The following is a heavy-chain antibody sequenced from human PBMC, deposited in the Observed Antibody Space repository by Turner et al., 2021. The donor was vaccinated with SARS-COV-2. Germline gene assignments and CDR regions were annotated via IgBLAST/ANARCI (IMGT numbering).Heavy chain of an antibody. CDR2: IKQDGSEK. Sequence: EVQLVESGGGLVQPGVSLRLSCVASGFTFSSYWIGWVRRAPGKGREWVANIKQDGSEKYYVDSVKGRFTISRDSAKNSLYLQMNSLRAEDTAVYYCARDQGVTTGPFDYWGQGTLVTVSS. V-gene: IGHV3-7*01. D-gene: IGHD4-4*01. J-gene: IGHJ4*02. CDR3: ARDQGVTTGPFDY. CDR1: GFTFSSYW.